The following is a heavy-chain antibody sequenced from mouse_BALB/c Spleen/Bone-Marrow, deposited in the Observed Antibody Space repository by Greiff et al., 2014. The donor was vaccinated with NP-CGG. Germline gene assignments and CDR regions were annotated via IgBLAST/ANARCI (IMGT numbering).Heavy chain of an antibody. V-gene: IGHV1S135*01. Sequence: QLQESGPELVKPGASVKVSCKASGYAFTRYNMYWVKQSHGRSLEWIGYIDPYSGGTNYNQKFKGEATLTVDKSSSTAYMHLNSLTSEDSAVYYCARELSRAMDYWGQGTSVTVSS. J-gene: IGHJ4*01. D-gene: IGHD2-12*01. CDR1: GYAFTRYN. CDR2: IDPYSGGT. CDR3: ARELSRAMDY.